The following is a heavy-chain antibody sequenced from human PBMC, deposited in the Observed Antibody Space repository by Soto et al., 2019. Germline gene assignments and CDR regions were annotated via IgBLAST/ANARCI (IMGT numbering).Heavy chain of an antibody. D-gene: IGHD6-6*01. CDR2: IYYTGST. V-gene: IGHV4-30-4*01. CDR1: GGSISSDDHY. Sequence: QVQLQESGPGLVKPSQTLFLTCTVSGGSISSDDHYWTWIRQPPGKGLEWIGYIYYTGSTNYNPSLKSRVTISMDTSKNQFSLKVNSVTAADTAVYYCARDRSNSPDFFDFWGQGTLVTVSS. CDR3: ARDRSNSPDFFDF. J-gene: IGHJ4*02.